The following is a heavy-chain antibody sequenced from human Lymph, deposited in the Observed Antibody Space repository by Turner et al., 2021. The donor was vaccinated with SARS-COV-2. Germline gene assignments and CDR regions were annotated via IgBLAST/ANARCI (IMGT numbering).Heavy chain of an antibody. J-gene: IGHJ4*02. CDR1: GFTFSSYA. Sequence: EVQLLESGGGLVQPGGSLRLSCAAPGFTFSSYAMSWVRQAPGKGLEWVSAISGRGGDTYYADSVKGRFTISRDNSKNTLYLQMNSLRAEDTAVYYCAKGVRGAMIVVVIPYFDYWGQGTLVTVSS. CDR3: AKGVRGAMIVVVIPYFDY. D-gene: IGHD3-22*01. CDR2: ISGRGGDT. V-gene: IGHV3-23*01.